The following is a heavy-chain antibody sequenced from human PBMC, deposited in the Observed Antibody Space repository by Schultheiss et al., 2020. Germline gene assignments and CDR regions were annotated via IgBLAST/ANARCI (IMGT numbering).Heavy chain of an antibody. CDR2: IYHSGST. CDR1: GESFSGYY. D-gene: IGHD2/OR15-2a*01. J-gene: IGHJ6*04. CDR3: ARDMAEYPTV. V-gene: IGHV4-30-2*01. Sequence: SQTLSLTCAVYGESFSGYYWSWIRQPPGKGLEWIGYIYHSGSTYCNPSLKSRATISVDRSKNQFSLKLSSVTAADTAVYYCARDMAEYPTVWGKGTTVTVSS.